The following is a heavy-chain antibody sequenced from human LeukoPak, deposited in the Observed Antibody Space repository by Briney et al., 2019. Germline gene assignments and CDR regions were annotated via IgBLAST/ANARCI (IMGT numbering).Heavy chain of an antibody. CDR3: ARLALGYFDY. CDR1: GGSISSYY. V-gene: IGHV4-59*01. J-gene: IGHJ4*02. CDR2: ICYSGST. D-gene: IGHD3-16*01. Sequence: SETLSLTCTVSGGSISSYYWSWIRQPPGKGLEWIGYICYSGSTNYNPSLKSRVTISVDTSKNQFSLKLSSVTAADTAVYYCARLALGYFDYWGQGTLVTVSS.